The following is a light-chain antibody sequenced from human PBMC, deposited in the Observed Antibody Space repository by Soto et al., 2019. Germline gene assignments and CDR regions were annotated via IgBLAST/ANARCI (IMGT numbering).Light chain of an antibody. V-gene: IGKV3-15*01. CDR1: QSVTSN. CDR2: GAS. CDR3: QQYYNWPRT. Sequence: EIVMTQSPATLSVSPGESATLSCRASQSVTSNLAWYQHRPGQAPRLLTYGASTRATGIPARFNGSGSGTEFTLTISSLQPEDFAVYYCQQYYNWPRTFGQGTKVDIK. J-gene: IGKJ1*01.